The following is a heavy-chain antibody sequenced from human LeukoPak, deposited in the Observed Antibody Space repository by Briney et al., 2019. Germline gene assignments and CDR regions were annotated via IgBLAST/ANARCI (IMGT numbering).Heavy chain of an antibody. J-gene: IGHJ4*02. CDR3: ASGAGGDTIFGVPS. CDR1: GGSISSYY. D-gene: IGHD3-3*01. Sequence: SETLSLTCTVSGGSISSYYWSWIRQPPGKGLEWIGYIYYSGSTHYNPSLKSRVTISVDTSKNQFSLKLSSVTAADTAVYYCASGAGGDTIFGVPSWGQGTLVTVSS. CDR2: IYYSGST. V-gene: IGHV4-59*01.